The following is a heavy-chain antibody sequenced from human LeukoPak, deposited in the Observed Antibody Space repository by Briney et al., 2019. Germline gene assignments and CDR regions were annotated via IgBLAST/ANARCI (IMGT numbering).Heavy chain of an antibody. J-gene: IGHJ6*04. D-gene: IGHD3-16*01. CDR3: ARDTKGGVSGRRYGMDV. V-gene: IGHV3-21*01. Sequence: GSLRLSRAASGFTFSSYSMNWVRQAPGKGLEWVSSISSSSSYIYYADSVKGRFTISRDNAENSLYLQMNSLRAEDTAVYYCARDTKGGVSGRRYGMDVWGKGTTVTVSS. CDR2: ISSSSSYI. CDR1: GFTFSSYS.